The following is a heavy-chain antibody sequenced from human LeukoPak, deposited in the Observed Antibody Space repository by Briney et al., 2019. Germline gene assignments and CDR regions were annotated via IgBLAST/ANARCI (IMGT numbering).Heavy chain of an antibody. J-gene: IGHJ3*02. CDR2: VRTDGSST. CDR1: GFSFSSHW. Sequence: GGSLRLSCAASGFSFSSHWMHWVRQAPGKGLVWVSRVRTDGSSTSYAESVRGRFTISRDNAKNTVTLQMNNLGVEDTAVYYCARESGTDLSRQSDAFDIWAKGQWSPSL. V-gene: IGHV3-74*01. CDR3: ARESGTDLSRQSDAFDI. D-gene: IGHD3-10*01.